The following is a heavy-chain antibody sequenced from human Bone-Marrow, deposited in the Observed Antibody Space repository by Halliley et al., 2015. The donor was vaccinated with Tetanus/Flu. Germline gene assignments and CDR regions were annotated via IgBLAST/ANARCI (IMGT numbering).Heavy chain of an antibody. V-gene: IGHV5-51*01. CDR1: GYSFTSYW. D-gene: IGHD6-13*01. Sequence: EVQLVQSGAEVKKPGESLKISCKGSGYSFTSYWIGWVRQVPGQGLELMGLIYPGDSDTWYSPSFQGQVIISADKSVTSAYLRWTPLKASDTAIYYCAALIAASHFTDYWGQGTLVTVSS. CDR2: IYPGDSDT. CDR3: AALIAASHFTDY. J-gene: IGHJ4*02.